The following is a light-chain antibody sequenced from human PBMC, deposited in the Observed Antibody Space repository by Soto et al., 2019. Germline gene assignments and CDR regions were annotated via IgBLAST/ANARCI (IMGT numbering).Light chain of an antibody. J-gene: IGKJ1*01. CDR1: QSIHNF. Sequence: DIQMTQSPSSLSASVGDRVTITCRASQSIHNFLNWYQQKPGTAPKLLIYTTSSLYSGVPSRFSGSASGTDFPLTISSLQPEDFATYYCQQYYSTPQKFGHGTKVDIK. CDR2: TTS. V-gene: IGKV1-39*01. CDR3: QQYYSTPQK.